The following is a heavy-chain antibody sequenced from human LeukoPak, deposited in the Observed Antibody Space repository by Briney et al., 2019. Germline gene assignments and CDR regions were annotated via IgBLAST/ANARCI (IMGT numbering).Heavy chain of an antibody. CDR2: ISSFDNSR. V-gene: IGHV3-48*01. CDR1: GFTFSSYG. D-gene: IGHD6-6*01. J-gene: IGHJ4*02. Sequence: GGTLRLSCTASGFTFSSYGMSWDRQAPGKGLEWVSSISSFDNSRYYAGSVRGRFTMSRDSAKDSLYLQMNSLRVEDTALYYCARIGLRVYGSHPFDYWGQGTLVTVSS. CDR3: ARIGLRVYGSHPFDY.